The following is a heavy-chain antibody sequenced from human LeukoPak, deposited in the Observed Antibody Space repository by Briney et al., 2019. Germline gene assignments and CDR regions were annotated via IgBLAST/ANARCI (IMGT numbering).Heavy chain of an antibody. CDR2: IYYSGST. J-gene: IGHJ6*03. V-gene: IGHV4-39*07. CDR1: GGSISSSSYY. CDR3: ARYGSGSYYKSYYYYMDV. Sequence: SETLSLTCTVSGGSISSSSYYWGWIRQPPGKGLEWIGSIYYSGSTYYNPSLKSRVTISVDTSKNQFSLKLSSVTAADTAVYYCARYGSGSYYKSYYYYMDVWGKGTTVTISS. D-gene: IGHD3-10*01.